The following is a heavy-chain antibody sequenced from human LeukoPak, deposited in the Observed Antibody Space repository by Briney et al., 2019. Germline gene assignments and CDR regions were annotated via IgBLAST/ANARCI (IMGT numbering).Heavy chain of an antibody. CDR2: VWISSGNT. J-gene: IGHJ4*02. CDR3: ARDHNYVFDN. V-gene: IGHV3-48*04. D-gene: IGHD1-1*01. Sequence: GGSLRLSCAASGFTFSEYSMNWVRHAPGKGREWISGVWISSGNTKYADSVKGRFTISGDNVKISLYMQMNSLRVEDTAVYYCARDHNYVFDNWGQGTLVTVS. CDR1: GFTFSEYS.